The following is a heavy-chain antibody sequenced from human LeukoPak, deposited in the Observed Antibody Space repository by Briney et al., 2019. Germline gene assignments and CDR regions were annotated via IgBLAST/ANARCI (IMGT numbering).Heavy chain of an antibody. Sequence: GASVKVSCKASGYTFTNYGISWVRQAPEQGLEWMGWISAYNGNTNYAQKLQGRVAMTTDTSTSTAYMELRSLRSDDTAVYYCARDHVYSSPDYWGQGTLVTVSS. J-gene: IGHJ4*02. V-gene: IGHV1-18*01. D-gene: IGHD6-13*01. CDR1: GYTFTNYG. CDR3: ARDHVYSSPDY. CDR2: ISAYNGNT.